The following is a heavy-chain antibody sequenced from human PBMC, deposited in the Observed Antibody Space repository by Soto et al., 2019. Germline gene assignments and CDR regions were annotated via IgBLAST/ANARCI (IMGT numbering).Heavy chain of an antibody. CDR1: GYTFTNYA. CDR2: INAGNGNT. D-gene: IGHD6-25*01. Sequence: QVQLVQSGAEEKKPGASVKVSCKASGYTFTNYATHWVRQAPGQRLEWMGCINAGNGNTKNSQKFQGRVTITRDTSARTAYMELSSLRSEDTAVYYCARVSGYSLPDYWGQGTLVTVSS. V-gene: IGHV1-3*05. CDR3: ARVSGYSLPDY. J-gene: IGHJ4*02.